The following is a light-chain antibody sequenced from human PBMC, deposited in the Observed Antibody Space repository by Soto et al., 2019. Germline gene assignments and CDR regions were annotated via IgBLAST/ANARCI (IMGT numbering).Light chain of an antibody. CDR3: QKYNSALT. J-gene: IGKJ4*01. V-gene: IGKV1-27*01. CDR2: AAS. CDR1: QGISNY. Sequence: DIQMTQSPSSQSASVGDRVTITCRASQGISNYLAWYQQKPGKVPKLLIYAASTLQSGVPSRFSGSGSGTAFTLTISSLQPEDVATYYCQKYNSALTFGGGTKVEIK.